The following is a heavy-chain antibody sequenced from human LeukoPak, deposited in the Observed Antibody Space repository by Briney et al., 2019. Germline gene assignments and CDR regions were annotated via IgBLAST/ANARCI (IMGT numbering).Heavy chain of an antibody. CDR3: AQNPHPSFTQLWSRFFDY. CDR1: GFSFSDYY. J-gene: IGHJ4*02. CDR2: ISNTGGTI. Sequence: PGGSLRLSCAGSGFSFSDYYMNWIRQAPGKGLEWISYISNTGGTIFYADSVRGRFTISRVNTENVLYLQMNSLRAEDTAVYYCAQNPHPSFTQLWSRFFDYWGQGTLVTVSS. V-gene: IGHV3-11*01. D-gene: IGHD5-18*01.